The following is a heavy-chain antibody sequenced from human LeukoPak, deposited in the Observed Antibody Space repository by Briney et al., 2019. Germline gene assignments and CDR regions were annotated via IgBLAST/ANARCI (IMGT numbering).Heavy chain of an antibody. D-gene: IGHD3-22*01. V-gene: IGHV1-2*04. CDR2: INPNSGGT. CDR3: ARGLNGYLATFDI. Sequence: ASVKVSCKASGYTFTGYYMHWVRQAPGQGLERMGWINPNSGGTNYAQKFQGWVTMTRDTSISTAYMELSRLRSDDTAVYYCARGLNGYLATFDIWGQGTMVTVSS. J-gene: IGHJ3*02. CDR1: GYTFTGYY.